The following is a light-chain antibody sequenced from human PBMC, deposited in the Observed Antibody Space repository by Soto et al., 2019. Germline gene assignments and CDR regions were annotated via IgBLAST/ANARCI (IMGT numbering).Light chain of an antibody. J-gene: IGKJ1*01. CDR3: QQYFEWPPMT. Sequence: EIVLTQSPGTLCLSPGESATLSCRASQSVSTYLASYQQNPGQAPRLLISGASTRAAGISDRFRRSGAGTEFTLTISSLRSEDSAIYYCQQYFEWPPMTFGQGTKVDI. CDR2: GAS. V-gene: IGKV3-15*01. CDR1: QSVSTY.